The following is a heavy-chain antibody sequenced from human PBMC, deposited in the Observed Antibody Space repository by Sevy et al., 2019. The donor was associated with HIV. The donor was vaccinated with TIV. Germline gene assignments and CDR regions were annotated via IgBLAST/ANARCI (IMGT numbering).Heavy chain of an antibody. Sequence: GGSLRLSCAVSGFSFDSYDMTWVRQAPGKGLEWVSAISGSGTRTYYADSVKGRFIISRDNSKNTLYLQMNSLRSEDKAIYYWSKGGGGHYDPDEIGYYFYYYNMDVWGKGTTVTVSS. CDR1: GFSFDSYD. CDR3: SKGGGGHYDPDEIGYYFYYYNMDV. J-gene: IGHJ6*03. V-gene: IGHV3-23*01. CDR2: ISGSGTRT. D-gene: IGHD3-22*01.